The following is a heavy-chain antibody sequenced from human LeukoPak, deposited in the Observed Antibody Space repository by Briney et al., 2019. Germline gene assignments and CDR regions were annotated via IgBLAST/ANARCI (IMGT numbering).Heavy chain of an antibody. J-gene: IGHJ4*02. CDR3: ARAPGYRSFLDY. Sequence: PGGSLRLSCAASGFTFSTYSMNWVRQAPGKGLEWVSFISSSSSYIYYADSVKGRFTISRDNAKSSLYLQMNSLRAEDTAVYYCARAPGYRSFLDYWGQGTLVIVSS. V-gene: IGHV3-21*01. CDR1: GFTFSTYS. CDR2: ISSSSSYI. D-gene: IGHD6-13*01.